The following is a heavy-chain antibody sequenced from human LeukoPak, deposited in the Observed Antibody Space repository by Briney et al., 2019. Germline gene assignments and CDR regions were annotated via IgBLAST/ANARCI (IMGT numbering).Heavy chain of an antibody. CDR1: GYTFTSYA. J-gene: IGHJ4*02. D-gene: IGHD6-19*01. Sequence: ASVKVSCKASGYTFTSYAMNWVRQAPGQGLEWMGWINTNTGNPTYAQGFTGRFVFSLDTSVSTAHPQISSLKAEDTAVYYCARSYSSGWYYFDYWGQGTLVTVSS. CDR2: INTNTGNP. V-gene: IGHV7-4-1*02. CDR3: ARSYSSGWYYFDY.